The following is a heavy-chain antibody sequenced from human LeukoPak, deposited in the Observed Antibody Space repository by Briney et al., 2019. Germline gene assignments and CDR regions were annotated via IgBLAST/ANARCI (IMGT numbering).Heavy chain of an antibody. CDR3: ARGGPLDSSSWYLSGGIGFDY. CDR2: INAGNGNT. J-gene: IGHJ4*02. V-gene: IGHV1-3*01. D-gene: IGHD6-13*01. CDR1: GYTFTSYA. Sequence: ASVKVSCKASGYTFTSYAMHWVRQAPGQRLEWMGWINAGNGNTKYSQKFQGRVTITRDTSASTAYMELSSLRSEDTAVYYCARGGPLDSSSWYLSGGIGFDYWGQGTMVTVSS.